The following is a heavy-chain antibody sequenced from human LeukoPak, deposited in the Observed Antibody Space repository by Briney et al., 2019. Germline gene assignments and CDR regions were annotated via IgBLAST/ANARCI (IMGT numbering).Heavy chain of an antibody. J-gene: IGHJ6*02. V-gene: IGHV4-39*07. CDR2: IYYSGST. CDR1: GGSISSSSYY. Sequence: PSETLSLTCTVSGGSISSSSYYWGWIRQPPGKGLEWIGSIYYSGSTYYNPSLKSRVTISVDTSKNQFSLKLSSVTAADTAVYYCARTSGYLYYYYGMDVWGQGTTVTVSS. CDR3: ARTSGYLYYYYGMDV. D-gene: IGHD3-9*01.